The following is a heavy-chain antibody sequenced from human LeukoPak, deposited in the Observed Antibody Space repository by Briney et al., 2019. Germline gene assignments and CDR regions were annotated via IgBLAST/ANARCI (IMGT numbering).Heavy chain of an antibody. CDR2: ISYDGSNK. CDR1: GFTFSSYG. Sequence: GGSLRLSCAASGFTFSSYGMHWVRQAPGKGLEWVAVISYDGSNKYYADSVKGRFTISRDNSKNTLYLQMNSLRAEDTAVYYCARERYDFWSGYFLLWGQGTLVTVSS. CDR3: ARERYDFWSGYFLL. V-gene: IGHV3-30*03. D-gene: IGHD3-3*01. J-gene: IGHJ4*02.